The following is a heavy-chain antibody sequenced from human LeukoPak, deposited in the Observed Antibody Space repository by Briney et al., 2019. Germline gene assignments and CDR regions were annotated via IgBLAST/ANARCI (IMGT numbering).Heavy chain of an antibody. CDR3: ARGIGQQLLLYFDY. CDR2: ISSSSTYI. D-gene: IGHD6-13*01. J-gene: IGHJ4*02. V-gene: IGHV3-21*01. CDR1: GFTVSNNY. Sequence: GGSLRLSCAASGFTVSNNYMSWVRQAPGKGLEWVSSISSSSTYIYYADSVKGRFTISRDNAKNSLYLQLNSLRAEDTAVYYCARGIGQQLLLYFDYWGQGTLVTVSS.